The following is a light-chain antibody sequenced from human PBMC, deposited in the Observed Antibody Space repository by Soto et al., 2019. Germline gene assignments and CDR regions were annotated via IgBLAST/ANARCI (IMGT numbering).Light chain of an antibody. CDR2: GAS. J-gene: IGKJ5*01. V-gene: IGKV3-20*01. CDR1: QSVSSNY. CDR3: QQFCSSPQT. Sequence: EIGLTRCPGNQSLYTGERATLSCRASQSVSSNYLAWYQQKPGQAPRLLLYGASSRATGIPDRFSGSGSGTDFTLTINILQPEHVAVYYCQQFCSSPQTCGQGTRLDIK.